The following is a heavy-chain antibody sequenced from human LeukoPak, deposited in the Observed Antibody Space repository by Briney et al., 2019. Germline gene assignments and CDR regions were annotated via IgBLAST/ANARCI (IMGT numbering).Heavy chain of an antibody. CDR1: GFTFSSYE. CDR3: ARDPIDGYYYYYMDV. V-gene: IGHV3-48*03. Sequence: PGGSLRLSCAASGFTFSSYEMNWVRQAPGKGLEWVSYISSSGSTIYYADSVKGRFTISRDNAKNSLYLQMNSLRAEDTAVYYCARDPIDGYYYYYMDVWGKGTTVTVSS. J-gene: IGHJ6*03. D-gene: IGHD5-24*01. CDR2: ISSSGSTI.